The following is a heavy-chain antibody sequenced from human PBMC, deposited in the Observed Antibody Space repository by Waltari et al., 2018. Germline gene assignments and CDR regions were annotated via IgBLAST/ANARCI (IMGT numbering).Heavy chain of an antibody. V-gene: IGHV1-2*02. D-gene: IGHD2-2*01. CDR3: ARKCSSTSCPYDY. J-gene: IGHJ4*02. CDR1: GYTFTDYF. CDR2: TDPKTGGT. Sequence: QLQLLQSGAEVKRPGASVRVSCQTSGYTFTDYFLHWVRQAPGQGPEWVGRTDPKTGGTSYRPKFKDRRTMTRDTSISTAYMELSSLTSDDTAVYYCARKCSSTSCPYDYWGQGTLVTVSS.